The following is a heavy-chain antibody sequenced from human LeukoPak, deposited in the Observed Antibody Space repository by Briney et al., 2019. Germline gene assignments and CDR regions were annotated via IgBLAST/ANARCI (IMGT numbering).Heavy chain of an antibody. CDR3: ARVLHKRNYDSSVYYGY. Sequence: QSGGPLRLSCAASGFTFSSYSMNWVRQAPGKGLEWVSYISSSSSTIYYADSVKGRFTISRDNAKSSLFLQMNSLRAEDTAVYYCARVLHKRNYDSSVYYGYWGQGTLVTVSS. CDR2: ISSSSSTI. J-gene: IGHJ4*02. V-gene: IGHV3-48*01. CDR1: GFTFSSYS. D-gene: IGHD3-22*01.